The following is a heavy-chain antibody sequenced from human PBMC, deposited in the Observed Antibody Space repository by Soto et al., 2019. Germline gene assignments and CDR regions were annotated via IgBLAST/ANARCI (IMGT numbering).Heavy chain of an antibody. J-gene: IGHJ3*02. V-gene: IGHV3-73*01. CDR3: ARHRIIWANHVTTMVSNDGGDI. CDR2: IRSKANSYAT. Sequence: GSLRLSCAASGFTFSDSAMHWVRQSSGKGLEWVGRIRSKANSYATAYAASVTGRFTVSRDDSKNTTYLQMNSLKTEDTAIYYCARHRIIWANHVTTMVSNDGGDIWGQGTTVT. CDR1: GFTFSDSA. D-gene: IGHD2-15*01.